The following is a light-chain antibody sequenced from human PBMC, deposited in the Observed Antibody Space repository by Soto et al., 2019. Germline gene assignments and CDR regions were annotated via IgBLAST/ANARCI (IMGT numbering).Light chain of an antibody. V-gene: IGKV1-5*01. CDR1: QSISSW. Sequence: DIQMTQSPSTLSASVGDRVTITCRASQSISSWLAWYQQKPGKAPKLLIYDASNLGSGVPSRFSGSGSRTEFTLTISSLQPDDFATYYCQQYDSYSYTFGQGTKLEIK. CDR3: QQYDSYSYT. CDR2: DAS. J-gene: IGKJ2*01.